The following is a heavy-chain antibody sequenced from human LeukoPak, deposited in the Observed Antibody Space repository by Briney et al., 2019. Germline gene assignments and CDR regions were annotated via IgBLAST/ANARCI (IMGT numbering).Heavy chain of an antibody. CDR3: AKGSLYDFWSGGLSWFDP. Sequence: GGSLRLSCAASGVTFGSYAMTWVRQAPGKGLEWVSAISGSGGSTYYADFVKGRFTISRDNSKNTLYLQMSSLRAEDTALYYCAKGSLYDFWSGGLSWFDPWGQGTLVTVSS. CDR1: GVTFGSYA. J-gene: IGHJ5*02. V-gene: IGHV3-23*01. CDR2: ISGSGGST. D-gene: IGHD3-3*01.